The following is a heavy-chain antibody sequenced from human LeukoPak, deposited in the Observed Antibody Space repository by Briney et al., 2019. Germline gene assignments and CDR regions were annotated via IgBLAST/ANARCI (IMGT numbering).Heavy chain of an antibody. D-gene: IGHD1-26*01. CDR1: GFTFSSYG. CDR3: AREVDYYYYMDV. J-gene: IGHJ6*03. Sequence: GGSLRLSCAASGFTFSSYGMHWVRQAPDKGLEWVAVIWYDGSNKYYADSVKGRLTISRDNSKNTLYLQMNSLRAEDTAVYYCAREVDYYYYMDVWGKGTTVTVSS. CDR2: IWYDGSNK. V-gene: IGHV3-33*01.